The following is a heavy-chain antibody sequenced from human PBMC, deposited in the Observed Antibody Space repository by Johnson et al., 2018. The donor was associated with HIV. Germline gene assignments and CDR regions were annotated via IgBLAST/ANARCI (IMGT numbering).Heavy chain of an antibody. CDR1: GFTFSSYA. Sequence: QVQLVESGGGLVKPGGSLRLSCAASGFTFSSYAMHWVRQAPGKGLEWVAVISSDGSNKYYADSVKGRFTISRDNSKNTLYLQMNSLRAEDTAVYYCARDETPSYSSYDAFDIWGQGTMVTVSS. J-gene: IGHJ3*02. V-gene: IGHV3-30*04. CDR3: ARDETPSYSSYDAFDI. CDR2: ISSDGSNK. D-gene: IGHD6-6*01.